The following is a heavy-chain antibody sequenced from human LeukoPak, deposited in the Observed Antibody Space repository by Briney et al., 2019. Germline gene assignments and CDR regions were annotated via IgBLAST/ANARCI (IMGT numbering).Heavy chain of an antibody. J-gene: IGHJ4*02. D-gene: IGHD2-2*01. V-gene: IGHV3-23*01. CDR2: ISGSGGST. Sequence: GGSLRLSCAASGFTFSSYAMSWVRQAPGKGLEWVSGISGSGGSTYYAGSVKGRFTISRDNSKNRLYLQMNSLRDEDTAVYYCAKVIVVLPAAMSDYFDYWGQGTLVTVSS. CDR1: GFTFSSYA. CDR3: AKVIVVLPAAMSDYFDY.